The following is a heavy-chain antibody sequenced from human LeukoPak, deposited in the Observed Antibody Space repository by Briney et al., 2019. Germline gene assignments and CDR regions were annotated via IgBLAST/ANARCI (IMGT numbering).Heavy chain of an antibody. CDR3: ARESIFLEYYFDY. D-gene: IGHD3-9*01. V-gene: IGHV3-30-3*01. CDR2: ISYDGSNK. J-gene: IGHJ4*02. Sequence: GGSLRLSCAASGFTFSSYAMHWVRQAPGKGLEWVAVISYDGSNKYYADSVKGRFTISRDNSKNTLYLQMNSLRAVDTAVYYCARESIFLEYYFDYWGQGTLVTVSS. CDR1: GFTFSSYA.